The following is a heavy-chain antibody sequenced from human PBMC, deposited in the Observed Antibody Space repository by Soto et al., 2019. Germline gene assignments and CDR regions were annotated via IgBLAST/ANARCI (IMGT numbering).Heavy chain of an antibody. CDR2: IKRKTDGGTT. CDR1: GFTFSNAW. D-gene: IGHD3-10*01. CDR3: ARHVRYYGSGDYLYYFDY. V-gene: IGHV3-15*01. Sequence: PGGSLRLSCAASGFTFSNAWMSWVRQAPGKGLEWVGRIKRKTDGGTTDYAAPVKGRFTISRDDSKNTLYLQMNSLKTEDTAVYFCARHVRYYGSGDYLYYFDYWGQGALVTVSS. J-gene: IGHJ4*02.